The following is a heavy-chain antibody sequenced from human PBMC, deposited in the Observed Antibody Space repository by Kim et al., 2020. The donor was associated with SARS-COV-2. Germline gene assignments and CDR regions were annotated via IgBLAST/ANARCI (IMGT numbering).Heavy chain of an antibody. J-gene: IGHJ4*02. CDR2: KK. D-gene: IGHD4-4*01. V-gene: IGHV1-3*01. Sequence: KKKYSQKCKGRVTITRDTSANTAYMDLSSLTSEDTAIYYCARDMNPTVYDYWGQGTLVTVSS. CDR3: ARDMNPTVYDY.